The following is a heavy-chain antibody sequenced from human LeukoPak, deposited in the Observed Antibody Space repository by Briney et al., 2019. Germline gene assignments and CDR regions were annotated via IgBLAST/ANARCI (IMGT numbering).Heavy chain of an antibody. CDR2: IYTSGST. J-gene: IGHJ4*02. CDR3: ARDRVITMVRGVIITFFDY. CDR1: GGSISSGSYY. Sequence: SETLSLTCTVSGGSISSGSYYWSWIRQPAGKGLEWIGRIYTSGSTNYNPSLKSRVTISVDTSKNQFSLKLSSVTAADTAVYYCARDRVITMVRGVIITFFDYWGQGTLVTVSS. V-gene: IGHV4-61*02. D-gene: IGHD3-10*01.